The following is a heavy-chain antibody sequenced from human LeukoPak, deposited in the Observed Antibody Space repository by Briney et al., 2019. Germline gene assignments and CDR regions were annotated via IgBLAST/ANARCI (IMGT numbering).Heavy chain of an antibody. Sequence: RGGSLNIPGKGSGYSFTNYWIGWVRQMPGKGLGGMGIIYPGESDTRYSPSFQGEVTISADTSNSTAYLQWSSLKASDTAMYYCAKSSMLRGPRDCWGQGTLVTVSS. CDR1: GYSFTNYW. CDR2: IYPGESDT. CDR3: AKSSMLRGPRDC. J-gene: IGHJ4*02. V-gene: IGHV5-51*01. D-gene: IGHD3-10*01.